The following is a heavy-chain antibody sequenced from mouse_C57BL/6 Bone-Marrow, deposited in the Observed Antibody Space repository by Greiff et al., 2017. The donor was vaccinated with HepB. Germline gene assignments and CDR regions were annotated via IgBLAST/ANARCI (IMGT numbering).Heavy chain of an antibody. CDR3: ASSYYDYDEYYFDY. D-gene: IGHD2-4*01. CDR2: IYPSDSET. J-gene: IGHJ2*01. Sequence: QVQLKQPGAELVRPGSSVKLSCKASGYTFTSYWMDWVKQRPGQGLEWIGNIYPSDSETHYNQKFKDKATLTVDKSSSTAYMQLSSLTSEDSAVYYCASSYYDYDEYYFDYWGQGTTLTVSS. V-gene: IGHV1-61*01. CDR1: GYTFTSYW.